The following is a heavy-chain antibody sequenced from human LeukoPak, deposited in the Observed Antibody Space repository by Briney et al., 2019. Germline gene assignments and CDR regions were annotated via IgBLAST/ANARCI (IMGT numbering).Heavy chain of an antibody. D-gene: IGHD3-22*01. J-gene: IGHJ4*02. V-gene: IGHV3-48*03. CDR3: ARDKYYYGSSNWAFDY. CDR2: ISSSGSTI. CDR1: GFTFSSYE. Sequence: GGSLRLSCAASGFTFSSYEMNWVRQAPGKGLEWVSYISSSGSTIYYADSVKGRFTISRDNAKNSLYLQMNSLRAEDTAVYYCARDKYYYGSSNWAFDYWGQGTLVTVSS.